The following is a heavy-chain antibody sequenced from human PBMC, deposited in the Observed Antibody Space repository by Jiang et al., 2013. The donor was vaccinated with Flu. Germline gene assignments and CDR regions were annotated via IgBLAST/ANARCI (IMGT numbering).Heavy chain of an antibody. CDR3: ARHGIASYYFDY. CDR2: IYYSGST. J-gene: IGHJ4*02. CDR1: GGSISSYD. Sequence: GPGLVKPSETLSLTCTVSGGSISSYDWSWIRQPPGKGLEWIGYIYYSGSTNYNPSLKSRVTISVDTSKNQFSLKLSSVTAADTAVYYCARHGIASYYFDYWGQGTLVTVSS. V-gene: IGHV4-59*08. D-gene: IGHD6-13*01.